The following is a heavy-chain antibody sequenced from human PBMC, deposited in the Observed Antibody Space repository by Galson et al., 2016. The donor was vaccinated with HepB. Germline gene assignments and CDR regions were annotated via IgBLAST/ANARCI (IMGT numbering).Heavy chain of an antibody. CDR2: ISGSGAST. V-gene: IGHV3-23*01. CDR3: ARHFSGSY. Sequence: SLRLSCAASGFTFSSYGMHWVRQAPGKGLEWVPGISGSGASTTYADSVKGRFTISRDNSKNALHLQMNSLRAEDTAMYFCARHFSGSYLGQGTLVTVSS. D-gene: IGHD3-22*01. CDR1: GFTFSSYG. J-gene: IGHJ4*02.